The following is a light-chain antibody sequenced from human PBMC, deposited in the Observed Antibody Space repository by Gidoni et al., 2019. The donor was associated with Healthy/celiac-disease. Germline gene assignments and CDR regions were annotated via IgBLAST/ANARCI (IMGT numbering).Light chain of an antibody. V-gene: IGKV1-39*01. CDR1: QSISSY. J-gene: IGKJ4*01. Sequence: DIHMTQSPSSLSASVGDRVTITCRASQSISSYLNWYQHKPGKAPKLLIYAASSLQSGVPSRFSGSGSGTDFTLTISSLQPEDFATYYCQQSYSTPRAFGGGTKVEIK. CDR2: AAS. CDR3: QQSYSTPRA.